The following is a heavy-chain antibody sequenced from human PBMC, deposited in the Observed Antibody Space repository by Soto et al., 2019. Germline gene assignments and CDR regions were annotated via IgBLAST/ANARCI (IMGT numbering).Heavy chain of an antibody. V-gene: IGHV1-18*01. CDR3: AMVDNYVTPTPQDV. CDR1: GYIFVNYG. J-gene: IGHJ6*02. Sequence: QVQLVRSGDEVKKPGASVKVSCKASGYIFVNYGIAWVRQAPGQGLEWMGWISPYSGNTHYAGRVQGRLTMTTDTSTSTAYMDLGSLTSDDTAVSYCAMVDNYVTPTPQDVWGQGTTVTVSS. CDR2: ISPYSGNT. D-gene: IGHD3-16*01.